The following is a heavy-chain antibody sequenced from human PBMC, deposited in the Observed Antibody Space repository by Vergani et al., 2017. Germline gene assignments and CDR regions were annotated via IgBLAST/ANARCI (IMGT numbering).Heavy chain of an antibody. CDR1: GFTFDDYA. CDR3: AKVNHYCSSTSCYFDC. D-gene: IGHD2-2*01. CDR2: ISWNSGSI. J-gene: IGHJ4*02. Sequence: EVQLVESGGGLVQPGRSLRLSCAASGFTFDDYAMHWVRQAPGKGLEWVSGISWNSGSIGYADSVKGRFTISRDNAKNSLYLQMNSLRAEDTALYYCAKVNHYCSSTSCYFDCWGQGTLVTVSS. V-gene: IGHV3-9*01.